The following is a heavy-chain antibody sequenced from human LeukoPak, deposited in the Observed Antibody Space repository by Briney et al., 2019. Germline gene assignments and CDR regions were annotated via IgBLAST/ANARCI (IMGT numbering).Heavy chain of an antibody. J-gene: IGHJ4*02. CDR3: AKLNFDSSGYYSNYFEY. V-gene: IGHV3-53*01. CDR2: ISNDGDT. Sequence: GGSLRLSCAASGFTVSSNYMSWVRQGPGKGLECVSVISNDGDTYYADSVKGRFTISRDNSKNTLYLQMNSLRAEDTAVYYRAKLNFDSSGYYSNYFEYWGQGTLVTVSS. CDR1: GFTVSSNY. D-gene: IGHD3-22*01.